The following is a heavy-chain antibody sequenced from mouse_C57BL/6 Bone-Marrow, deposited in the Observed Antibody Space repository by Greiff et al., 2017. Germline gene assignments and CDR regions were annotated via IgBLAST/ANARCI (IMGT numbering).Heavy chain of an antibody. CDR2: IDPSDSET. CDR1: GYTFTSYW. V-gene: IGHV1-52*01. CDR3: ARHGSSWNWYVDV. D-gene: IGHD1-1*01. J-gene: IGHJ1*03. Sequence: QVQLQQPGAELVRPGSSVKLSCKASGYTFTSYWMHWVKQRPIQGLEWIGNIDPSDSETHYNQKFKDKATLTVDKSSSTAYMQLSSLTSEDSAVYYCARHGSSWNWYVDVWGTGTTVTVSS.